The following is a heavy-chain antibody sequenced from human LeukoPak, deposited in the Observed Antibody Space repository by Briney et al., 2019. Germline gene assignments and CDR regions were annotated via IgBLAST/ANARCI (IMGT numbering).Heavy chain of an antibody. D-gene: IGHD3-9*01. V-gene: IGHV3-11*04. CDR1: GFTFSDYY. CDR3: VRGADTGYSSDS. CDR2: ISSSGSSI. J-gene: IGHJ4*02. Sequence: GGSLRLSCAASGFTFSDYYMSWIRQAPGKGLEWVSYISSSGSSIYYADSVKGRFTISRDNAENTLYLQMNSRRVEDTAVYYCVRGADTGYSSDSWGQGTLVTVSS.